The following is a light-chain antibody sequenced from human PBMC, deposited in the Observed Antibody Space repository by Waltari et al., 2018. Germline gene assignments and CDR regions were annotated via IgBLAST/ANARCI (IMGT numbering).Light chain of an antibody. CDR2: DVI. Sequence: QSSLTQPASVSGSPGQPITISCTGTSSDVGAYNYVPCYQQHPGKAPKLIIFDVINRPAGVSNRFSGSKSGNTASLTISGLQAEDEADYYCSSYISSSTLELFGGGTSLTVL. V-gene: IGLV2-14*03. CDR1: SSDVGAYNY. J-gene: IGLJ2*01. CDR3: SSYISSSTLEL.